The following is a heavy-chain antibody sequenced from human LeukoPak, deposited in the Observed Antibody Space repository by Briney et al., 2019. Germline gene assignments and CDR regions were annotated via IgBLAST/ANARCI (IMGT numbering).Heavy chain of an antibody. J-gene: IGHJ4*02. CDR1: GYTFTSYD. Sequence: ASVKVSCTASGYTFTSYDINWVRQATGQGLAWMGWMNPNSGNTGYAQKFQGRVTMTRNTSISTAYMELSSLRSEDTAVYYCARAGQTTVTDYWGQGTLVTVSS. D-gene: IGHD4-17*01. CDR2: MNPNSGNT. CDR3: ARAGQTTVTDY. V-gene: IGHV1-8*01.